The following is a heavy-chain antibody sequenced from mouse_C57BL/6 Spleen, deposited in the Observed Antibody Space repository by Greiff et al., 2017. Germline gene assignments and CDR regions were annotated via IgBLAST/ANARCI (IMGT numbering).Heavy chain of an antibody. J-gene: IGHJ2*01. D-gene: IGHD3-2*02. V-gene: IGHV1-61*01. Sequence: QVQLQQPGAELVRPGSSVKLSCKASGYTFTSYWMDWVKQRPGQGLEWIGNIYPSDSETHYNQKFKDKATLTVDKSSSTAYMQLSSLTSEDSAVYYCARPDSSGYPFDYWGQGTTLTVSS. CDR2: IYPSDSET. CDR1: GYTFTSYW. CDR3: ARPDSSGYPFDY.